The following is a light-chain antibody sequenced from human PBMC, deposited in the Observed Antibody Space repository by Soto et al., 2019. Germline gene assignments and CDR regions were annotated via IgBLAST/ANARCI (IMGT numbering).Light chain of an antibody. CDR3: QQYGTSPWA. CDR2: GAS. Sequence: EIVLTQSPGTLSLSPGERAILSCRASQSINNRYLAWYQQMPGRAPRLLIHGASSRAADIPDRFSGSGSGTDFTLTINRLEPEDFAVYYCQQYGTSPWAFGQGTKVEIK. CDR1: QSINNRY. J-gene: IGKJ1*01. V-gene: IGKV3-20*01.